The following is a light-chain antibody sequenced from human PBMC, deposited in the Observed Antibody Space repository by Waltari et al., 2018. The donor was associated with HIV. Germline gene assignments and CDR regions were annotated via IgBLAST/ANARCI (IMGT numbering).Light chain of an antibody. CDR2: DKN. V-gene: IGLV3-19*01. Sequence: SSELTQDPAVSVALGQTVRITCQGDSLRRNYESWYQQKTGQAPVPVIYDKNSRPSGIPDRFSGSSSRNTASLTITGAQAEDEADYYCNSRDSSDNHLVFGGGTKLTVL. CDR1: SLRRNY. J-gene: IGLJ3*02. CDR3: NSRDSSDNHLV.